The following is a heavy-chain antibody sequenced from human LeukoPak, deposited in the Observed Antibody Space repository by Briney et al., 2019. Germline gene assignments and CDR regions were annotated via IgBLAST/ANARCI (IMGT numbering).Heavy chain of an antibody. V-gene: IGHV3-30*04. J-gene: IGHJ4*02. CDR1: GFTFSSYA. Sequence: PGGSLRLSCAASGFTFSSYAMHWVRQAPGKGLEWVAVISYDGSNKYYADSVKGRFTISRDNAKNSLYLQMNSLRAEDTAVYYCAKDMMVRGLIDYWGQGTLVTVSS. CDR3: AKDMMVRGLIDY. CDR2: ISYDGSNK. D-gene: IGHD3-10*01.